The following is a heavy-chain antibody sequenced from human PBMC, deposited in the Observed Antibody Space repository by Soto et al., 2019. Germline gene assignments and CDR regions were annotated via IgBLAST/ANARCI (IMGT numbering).Heavy chain of an antibody. Sequence: QVQLQESGPGLVKPSETLSLTCTVSGGSISSYYWSWVRQPPGKGLEWIAYIYNSGSTNYNPSLKSRVTISVDTSKNQFSLKLSSVTAADTAVYYCARDVSGRPETIWGQGTMVTVSS. CDR3: ARDVSGRPETI. V-gene: IGHV4-59*01. J-gene: IGHJ3*02. CDR2: IYNSGST. D-gene: IGHD3-10*01. CDR1: GGSISSYY.